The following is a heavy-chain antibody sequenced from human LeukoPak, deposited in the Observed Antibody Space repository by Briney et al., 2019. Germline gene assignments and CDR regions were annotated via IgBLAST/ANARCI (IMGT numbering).Heavy chain of an antibody. D-gene: IGHD4-11*01. Sequence: PGRSLRLSCAASGLTFSRFAMHWVRQAPGKGLEWVAVTSYDGNIKYYADSVRGRFTISRDNSKNTLYLQMNSLRLEDAAVYYCARADNSKWHNFDYWGQGTLVTVSS. CDR2: TSYDGNIK. CDR1: GLTFSRFA. V-gene: IGHV3-30*04. CDR3: ARADNSKWHNFDY. J-gene: IGHJ4*02.